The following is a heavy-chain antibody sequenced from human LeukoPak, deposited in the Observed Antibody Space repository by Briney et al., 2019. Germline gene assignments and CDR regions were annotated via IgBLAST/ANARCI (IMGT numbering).Heavy chain of an antibody. J-gene: IGHJ4*02. V-gene: IGHV3-7*03. CDR1: GFTFSHFW. CDR2: INQGGSEK. CDR3: ARSFKVDY. Sequence: GGSLRLSCAASGFTFSHFWMSWVRQAPGKGLEWVATINQGGSEKYYVDSVKGRFTISRDYTRNLLFLQMNSLRVEDTAVYYCARSFKVDYWGQGTLVIVSS.